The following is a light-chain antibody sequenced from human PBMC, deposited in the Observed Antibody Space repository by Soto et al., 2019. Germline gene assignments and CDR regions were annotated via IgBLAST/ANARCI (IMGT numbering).Light chain of an antibody. CDR3: LQLNTYPWT. J-gene: IGKJ1*01. V-gene: IGKV1-17*01. Sequence: IQMTQSPSSLCASVGDRLSITCRSSQVITNDLGWYQQKPGKAPKRLIYAASTLQSGVPSRFSGSGSGTEFTLTISSLQPEDVATYYCLQLNTYPWTFGQGTKVDIK. CDR1: QVITND. CDR2: AAS.